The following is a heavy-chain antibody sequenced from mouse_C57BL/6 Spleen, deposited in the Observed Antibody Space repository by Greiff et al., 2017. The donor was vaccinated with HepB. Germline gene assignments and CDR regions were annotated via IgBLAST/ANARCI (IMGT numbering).Heavy chain of an antibody. V-gene: IGHV1-19*01. J-gene: IGHJ4*01. CDR2: INPYNGGT. CDR3: ARSGDYYYGSSSYAMDY. CDR1: GYTFTDYY. Sequence: VQLQQSGPVLVKPGASVKMSCKASGYTFTDYYMNWVKQSHGKSLEWIGVINPYNGGTSYNQKFKGKATLTVDKSSSTAYMELNSLTSEDSAVYYCARSGDYYYGSSSYAMDYWGQGTSVTVSS. D-gene: IGHD1-1*01.